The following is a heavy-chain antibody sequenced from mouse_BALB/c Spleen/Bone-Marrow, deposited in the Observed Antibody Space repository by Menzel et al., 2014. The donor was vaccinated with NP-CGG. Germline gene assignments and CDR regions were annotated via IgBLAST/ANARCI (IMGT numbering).Heavy chain of an antibody. Sequence: EVKLMESGGDLVKPGGSLKLSCAASGFTFSSYGMSWVRQTPDKRLEWVATISSGGSYTYYQDSVKGRFTISRDNAKNTLYLQMSSLKSEDTAMYYCARQDYDWFAYWGQGTLVTVSA. CDR1: GFTFSSYG. CDR2: ISSGGSYT. CDR3: ARQDYDWFAY. D-gene: IGHD2-4*01. V-gene: IGHV5-6*01. J-gene: IGHJ3*01.